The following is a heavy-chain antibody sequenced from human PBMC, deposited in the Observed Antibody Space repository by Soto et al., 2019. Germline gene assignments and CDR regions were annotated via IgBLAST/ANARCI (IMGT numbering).Heavy chain of an antibody. D-gene: IGHD6-13*01. CDR2: INTDGSST. J-gene: IGHJ4*02. Sequence: VGSLRLACAASGFTFSRFWMHWGGEAAGKGLVWVSRINTDGSSTTYADSVKGRFTISRDNAKNTLYLQMDSLRAEDTGVYYCTRDPGAYSSTWSFYFDSWGQGTLVTVSS. CDR1: GFTFSRFW. CDR3: TRDPGAYSSTWSFYFDS. V-gene: IGHV3-74*01.